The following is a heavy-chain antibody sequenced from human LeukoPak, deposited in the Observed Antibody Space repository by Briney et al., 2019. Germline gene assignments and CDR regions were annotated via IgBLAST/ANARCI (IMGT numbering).Heavy chain of an antibody. CDR1: GGTFSSYA. Sequence: SVKVSCKASGGTFSSYAVSWVRQAPGQGLEWMGRIIPIFGTANYAQKFQGRVTITTDESTSTAYMELSSLRSEDTAVYYCASAILDGYNDMYFDYWGQGTLVTVSS. CDR3: ASAILDGYNDMYFDY. CDR2: IIPIFGTA. J-gene: IGHJ4*02. D-gene: IGHD5-24*01. V-gene: IGHV1-69*05.